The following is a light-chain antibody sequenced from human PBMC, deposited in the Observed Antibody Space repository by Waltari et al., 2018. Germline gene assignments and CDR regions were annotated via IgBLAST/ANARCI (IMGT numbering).Light chain of an antibody. CDR3: QQYYSTPQT. CDR2: WAS. J-gene: IGKJ2*01. V-gene: IGKV4-1*01. Sequence: DIVMTQSPDSLAVSLGERATINCKSSQSVLYSSNNKNYLAWYQQKPGQPPKLLIYWASTRESGVPDRLSGSGSGTDFTRTISSLQAEDVAVYYCQQYYSTPQTFGQGTKLEIK. CDR1: QSVLYSSNNKNY.